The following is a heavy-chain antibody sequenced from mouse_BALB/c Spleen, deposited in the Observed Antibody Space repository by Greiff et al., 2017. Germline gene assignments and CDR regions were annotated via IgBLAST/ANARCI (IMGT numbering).Heavy chain of an antibody. V-gene: IGHV1-63*02. J-gene: IGHJ4*01. CDR1: GYTFTNYW. D-gene: IGHD2-3*01. Sequence: QVQLQQSGAELVRPGTSVKISCKASGYTFTNYWLGWVKQRPGHGLEWIGDIYPGGGYTNYNEKFKGKATLTADTSSSTAYMQLSSLTSEDSAVYFCARPWLLHAMDYWGQGTSVTVAS. CDR2: IYPGGGYT. CDR3: ARPWLLHAMDY.